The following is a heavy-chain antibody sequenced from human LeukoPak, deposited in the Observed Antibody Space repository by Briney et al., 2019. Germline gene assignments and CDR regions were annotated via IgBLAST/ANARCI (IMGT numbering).Heavy chain of an antibody. J-gene: IGHJ5*02. D-gene: IGHD6-13*01. V-gene: IGHV3-33*01. CDR1: GFTFSNYA. Sequence: PGGSLRLSCEAAGFTFSNYAILWLRQAPGKGREGVAVIWHDGGEKHYEVSVKGRFIISRDNSRNTMYLQMYSLRAEDTAVYYCARGWAAAGNPNWFDPWGQGTLVTVSS. CDR2: IWHDGGEK. CDR3: ARGWAAAGNPNWFDP.